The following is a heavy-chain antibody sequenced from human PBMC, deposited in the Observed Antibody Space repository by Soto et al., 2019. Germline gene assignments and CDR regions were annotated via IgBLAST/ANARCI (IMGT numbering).Heavy chain of an antibody. CDR2: IYWDDNK. CDR1: GFSLRTTGVG. D-gene: IGHD3-16*01. Sequence: QITLKESGPTLVKPTQTLTLTCTYSGFSLRTTGVGVGWIRQPPGKALEWLGIIYWDDNKRYSPSLKSRLTLNNDISKSQVVLTMTNMDPVDTATYYCAHTWGLPFDYWGQGTLVIVSS. J-gene: IGHJ4*02. CDR3: AHTWGLPFDY. V-gene: IGHV2-5*02.